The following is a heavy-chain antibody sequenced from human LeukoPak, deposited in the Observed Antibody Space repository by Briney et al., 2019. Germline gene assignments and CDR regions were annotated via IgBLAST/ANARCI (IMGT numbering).Heavy chain of an antibody. CDR3: ARSHSGSYYGGDDY. CDR2: ISAYNGNT. V-gene: IGHV1-18*01. J-gene: IGHJ4*02. CDR1: GYTFMKYG. D-gene: IGHD1-26*01. Sequence: ASVKVSCKTSGYTFMKYGIIWVRQAPGQGLEWMGWISAYNGNTNYAQKVQGRLTMTTDTSTSTVYMALRSLRSDDTAVYYCARSHSGSYYGGDDYWGQGTLVTVSS.